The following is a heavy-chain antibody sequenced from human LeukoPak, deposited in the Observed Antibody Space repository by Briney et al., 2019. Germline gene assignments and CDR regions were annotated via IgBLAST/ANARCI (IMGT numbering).Heavy chain of an antibody. CDR2: IIPIFGTA. Sequence: ASVKVSCKASGGTFSSYDISWVRQAPGQGLEWMGRIIPIFGTANYAQKFQGRVTITTDESTSTAYMELSSLRSEDTAVYYCAGEGGYNSQNDYWGQGTLVTVSS. V-gene: IGHV1-69*05. CDR3: AGEGGYNSQNDY. D-gene: IGHD5-24*01. J-gene: IGHJ4*02. CDR1: GGTFSSYD.